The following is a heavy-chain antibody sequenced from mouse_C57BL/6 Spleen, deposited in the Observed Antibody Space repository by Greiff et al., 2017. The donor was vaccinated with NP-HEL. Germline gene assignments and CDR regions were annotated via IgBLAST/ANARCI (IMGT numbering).Heavy chain of an antibody. Sequence: QVQLQQPGAELVRPGSSVKLSCKASGYTFTSYWMHWVKQRPIQGLEWIGNIDPSDSETHYNQKFKDKATLTVDKSSSTAYMQLSSLTSEDSAVYYCARDYGSSSAAYWGQGTLVTVSA. D-gene: IGHD1-1*01. CDR3: ARDYGSSSAAY. V-gene: IGHV1-52*01. CDR1: GYTFTSYW. J-gene: IGHJ3*01. CDR2: IDPSDSET.